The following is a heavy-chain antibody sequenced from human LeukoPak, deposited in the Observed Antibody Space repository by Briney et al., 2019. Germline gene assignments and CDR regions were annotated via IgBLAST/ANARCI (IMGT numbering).Heavy chain of an antibody. V-gene: IGHV1-69*05. D-gene: IGHD2-2*02. Sequence: GSSVKVSCKASGGTFSSYAISWVRQAPGQGLEWMGGIIPIFGTANYAQKFQGRVTITTDESTSTAYMELSSLRSEDTAVYYCARSIGCSSTSCYRISYNWFDPWGQGTLVTVSS. CDR2: IIPIFGTA. J-gene: IGHJ5*02. CDR3: ARSIGCSSTSCYRISYNWFDP. CDR1: GGTFSSYA.